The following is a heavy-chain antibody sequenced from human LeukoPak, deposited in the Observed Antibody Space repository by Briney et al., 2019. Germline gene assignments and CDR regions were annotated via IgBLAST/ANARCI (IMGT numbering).Heavy chain of an antibody. CDR3: ARDSTFSGYSEDDY. J-gene: IGHJ4*02. CDR2: ISAYNGNT. V-gene: IGHV1-18*01. D-gene: IGHD5-12*01. CDR1: GYTFTSYG. Sequence: GASVKVSCKASGYTFTSYGISWVRQAPGQGLEWMGWISAYNGNTNYAQKFQGRVTMTRDTSTSTVYMELSSLRSEDTAVYYCARDSTFSGYSEDDYWGQGTLVTVSS.